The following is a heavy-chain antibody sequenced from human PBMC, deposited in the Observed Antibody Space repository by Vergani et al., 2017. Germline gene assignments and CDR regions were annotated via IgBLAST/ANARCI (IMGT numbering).Heavy chain of an antibody. D-gene: IGHD2-2*01. CDR1: GYSFTSYW. CDR2: IYPGDSDT. Sequence: EVQLVQSGAEVKKPGESLKISCKGSGYSFTSYWIGWVRQMPGKGLEWMGIIYPGDSDTRYRPSLQGQVTISADKSISTAYLQWSSLKASDTAMYYCARQGAPLIISVVVPAATYYSFDIWGQGTMVTVSS. CDR3: ARQGAPLIISVVVPAATYYSFDI. V-gene: IGHV5-51*01. J-gene: IGHJ3*02.